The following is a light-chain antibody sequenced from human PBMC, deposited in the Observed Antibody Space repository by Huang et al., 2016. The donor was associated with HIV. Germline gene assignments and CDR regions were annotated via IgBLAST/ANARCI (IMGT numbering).Light chain of an antibody. J-gene: IGKJ1*01. CDR2: EAS. CDR3: QQYNNWPPWT. CDR1: QNIRTN. V-gene: IGKV3D-15*01. Sequence: EIVLTQSPATLSVSPGERATLSCRASQNIRTNLAWYQQKPGQAPRLLLSEASTRATGIPARFSGSGSGTEFTLTISSLQSEDFAIYYCQQYNNWPPWTFGQGTKVEIK.